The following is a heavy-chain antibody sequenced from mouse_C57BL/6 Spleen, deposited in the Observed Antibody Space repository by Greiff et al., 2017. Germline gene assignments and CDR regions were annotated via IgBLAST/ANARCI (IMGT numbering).Heavy chain of an antibody. Sequence: EVQLMESGGGLVQPGGSLKLSCAASGFTFSDYYMYWVRQTPEKRLEWVAYISNGGGSTYYPDTVKGRFTIARDNAKNTLYLQMSRLKSEDAAMYYCARSSSYYFDYWGQGTTLTVSS. CDR3: ARSSSYYFDY. CDR2: ISNGGGST. V-gene: IGHV5-12*01. D-gene: IGHD1-1*01. CDR1: GFTFSDYY. J-gene: IGHJ2*01.